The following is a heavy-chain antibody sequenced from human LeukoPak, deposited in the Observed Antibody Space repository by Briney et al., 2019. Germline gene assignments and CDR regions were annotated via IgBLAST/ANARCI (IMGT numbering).Heavy chain of an antibody. V-gene: IGHV4-39*01. CDR3: ARHVGTAIKSTLMDV. J-gene: IGHJ6*02. D-gene: IGHD5-18*01. CDR1: GGSLSSSSYY. CDR2: ISYRRST. Sequence: PSETLSLTCTVSGGSLSSSSYYWGWIRQPPGKGLEWIGTISYRRSTYYNPSLRSRVTMSVDTSKNQFSLKLSSVTAADTAVFYCARHVGTAIKSTLMDVWGQGTTVTVSS.